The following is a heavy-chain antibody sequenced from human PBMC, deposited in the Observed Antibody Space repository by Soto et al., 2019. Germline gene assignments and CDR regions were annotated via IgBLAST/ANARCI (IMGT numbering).Heavy chain of an antibody. D-gene: IGHD2-2*01. V-gene: IGHV4-30-4*01. CDR3: AGVVRFRSSPDCGGRNWFDP. Sequence: SLTCSVYGVSISSGDYCWSWIRQPPGKGLEWIGYMFYTGTTYYNPSLKSRIPISIDTSQNQFSLRLTSGTAADTAEYHCAGVVRFRSSPDCGGRNWFDPWGQGTRVTVSS. CDR2: MFYTGTT. J-gene: IGHJ5*02. CDR1: GVSISSGDYC.